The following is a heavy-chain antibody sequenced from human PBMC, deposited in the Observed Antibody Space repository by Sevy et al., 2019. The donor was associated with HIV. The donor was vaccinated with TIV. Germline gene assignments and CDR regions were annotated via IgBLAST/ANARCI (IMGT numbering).Heavy chain of an antibody. Sequence: GESLKISCKASGYSFTTYWIAWVRQMPGKGLEWTGIIYPGDSDTRYSPSIQGQVTISVDKSITTAYLQWSSLKASDTATYYCARLAAAGTLPPELVQARWFDPWGQGTQVTVSS. CDR2: IYPGDSDT. CDR3: ARLAAAGTLPPELVQARWFDP. D-gene: IGHD6-13*01. V-gene: IGHV5-51*01. J-gene: IGHJ5*01. CDR1: GYSFTTYW.